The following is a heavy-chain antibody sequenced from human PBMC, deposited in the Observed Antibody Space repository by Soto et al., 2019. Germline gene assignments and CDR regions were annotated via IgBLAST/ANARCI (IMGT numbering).Heavy chain of an antibody. D-gene: IGHD3-16*01. CDR1: GGSISNYY. CDR2: IYYSGST. J-gene: IGHJ5*02. Sequence: SETLSLTCTVSGGSISNYYWSWIRQPPGKGLEWIGFIYYSGSTNYNPSLNSRVTLSLDTSKNQFSLKLSSVTAADTAVYYCARASSCAYDSCAFDPWGQGTLVTVSS. CDR3: ARASSCAYDSCAFDP. V-gene: IGHV4-59*01.